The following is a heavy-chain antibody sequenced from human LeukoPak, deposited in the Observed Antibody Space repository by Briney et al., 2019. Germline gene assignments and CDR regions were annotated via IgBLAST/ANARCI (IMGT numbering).Heavy chain of an antibody. D-gene: IGHD6-6*01. CDR1: GFTFSSYV. CDR3: ATTRPDAFDI. CDR2: ISYDGSNE. V-gene: IGHV3-30*04. Sequence: GGSLRLSCAASGFTFSSYVMHWVRQAPGKGLEWVAIISYDGSNEYYADSVKGRFTISRDNSKNTLYLQMNSLRAEDTAVYYCATTRPDAFDIWGQGTMVTVSS. J-gene: IGHJ3*02.